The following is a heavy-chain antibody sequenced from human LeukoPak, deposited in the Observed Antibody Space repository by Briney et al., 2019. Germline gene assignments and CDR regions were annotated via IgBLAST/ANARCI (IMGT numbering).Heavy chain of an antibody. CDR2: ISYDGSNK. J-gene: IGHJ6*02. CDR3: AKDKGWGYSSYDYYGMDV. Sequence: GGSLRLSCAASGFTFSSYGMHWVRQAPGKGLEWVAVISYDGSNKYYADSVKGRFTISRDNSKNTLYVQMNSLRAEDAAVYYCAKDKGWGYSSYDYYGMDVWGQGTTVIVSS. D-gene: IGHD1-26*01. CDR1: GFTFSSYG. V-gene: IGHV3-30*18.